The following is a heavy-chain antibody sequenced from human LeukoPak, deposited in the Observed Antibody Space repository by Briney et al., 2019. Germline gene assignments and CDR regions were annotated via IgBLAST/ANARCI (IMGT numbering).Heavy chain of an antibody. CDR2: LNPNSGNT. V-gene: IGHV1-8*01. CDR3: ARDNGLYSSSWFTGGMDV. D-gene: IGHD6-13*01. J-gene: IGHJ6*02. CDR1: GYTFTSYD. Sequence: GASVKVSCKASGYTFTSYDINWVRQATGQGLEWMGWLNPNSGNTGYAQKFQGRVTMTRNTSINTAYMELSSLRSEDTAVYYCARDNGLYSSSWFTGGMDVWGQGTTVTVSS.